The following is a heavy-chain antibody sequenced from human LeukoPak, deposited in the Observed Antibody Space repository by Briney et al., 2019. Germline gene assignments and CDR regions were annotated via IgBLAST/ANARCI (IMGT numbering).Heavy chain of an antibody. CDR3: ARGKLPEFDY. D-gene: IGHD1-7*01. CDR2: INHSGST. V-gene: IGHV4-34*01. J-gene: IGHJ4*02. Sequence: SETLSLTCAVYGGSFSGYYWSWIRQPPGKGLEWIGEINHSGSTNYNPSLKSRVTISVDTSKNQFSLKLSSVTAADTAVYYCARGKLPEFDYWGQGTLVTVSS. CDR1: GGSFSGYY.